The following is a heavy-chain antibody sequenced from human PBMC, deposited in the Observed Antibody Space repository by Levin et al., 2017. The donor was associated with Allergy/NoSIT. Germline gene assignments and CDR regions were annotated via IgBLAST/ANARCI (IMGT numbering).Heavy chain of an antibody. J-gene: IGHJ4*02. D-gene: IGHD6-13*01. CDR2: ISSSSSTI. CDR3: ARGKQADPRCFDY. Sequence: LSLTCAASGFSFNTYSMSWVRQAPGKGLEWVSYISSSSSTIYYVDSVKGRFTISRDNAKNSLYLQMNSLRAEDTAMYYCARGKQADPRCFDYWGQGTLVTVSS. V-gene: IGHV3-48*01. CDR1: GFSFNTYS.